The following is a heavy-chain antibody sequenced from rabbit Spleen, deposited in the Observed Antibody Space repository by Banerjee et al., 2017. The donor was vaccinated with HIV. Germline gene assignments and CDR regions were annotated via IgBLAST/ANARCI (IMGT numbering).Heavy chain of an antibody. CDR1: GSDFSAGKH. J-gene: IGHJ4*01. CDR3: ARDLVVAIGWNFNL. CDR2: IDVGSSAFT. Sequence: QLEESGGGLVKPEGSLTLTCKASGSDFSAGKHMCWVRQAPGKGLEWIACIDVGSSAFTYFATWAQGRFTISKTSSTTVTLQVTRLTAADTATYFCARDLVVAIGWNFNLWGPGTLVTVS. V-gene: IGHV1S45*01. D-gene: IGHD3-3*01.